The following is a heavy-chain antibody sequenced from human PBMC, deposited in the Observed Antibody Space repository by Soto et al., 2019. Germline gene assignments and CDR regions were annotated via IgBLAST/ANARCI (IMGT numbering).Heavy chain of an antibody. J-gene: IGHJ4*02. CDR2: ITPYNGNA. V-gene: IGHV1-18*04. CDR3: ARARMYSGAYHDY. Sequence: QVHLVQSRAEVKNPGASVKVSCKASGYTFTNFGINWVRQAPGQGLEWMGWITPYNGNANYAQKHQGRLTITTDTSTSTAYMELRSLRSDDTAVYFCARARMYSGAYHDYWGQGTLVTVSS. CDR1: GYTFTNFG. D-gene: IGHD1-26*01.